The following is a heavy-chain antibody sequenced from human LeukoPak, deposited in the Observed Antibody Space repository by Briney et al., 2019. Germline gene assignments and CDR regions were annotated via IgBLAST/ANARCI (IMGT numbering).Heavy chain of an antibody. D-gene: IGHD3-10*01. CDR2: ISGSGGST. J-gene: IGHJ4*02. CDR1: GFTFTSFW. Sequence: GGSLRLSCVASGFTFTSFWMAWVRQAPGKGLEWVSAISGSGGSTYYADSVKGRFTISRDNSKNTLYLQMNSLRAEDTAVYYCAKDPVRGAYGGRNYWGQGTLVTVSS. CDR3: AKDPVRGAYGGRNY. V-gene: IGHV3-23*01.